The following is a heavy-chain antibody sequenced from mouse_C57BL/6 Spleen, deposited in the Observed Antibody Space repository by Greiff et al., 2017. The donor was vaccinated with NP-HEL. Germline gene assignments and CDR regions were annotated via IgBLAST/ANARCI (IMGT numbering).Heavy chain of an antibody. CDR1: GYTFTSYW. CDR3: ARATVVATNYFDY. J-gene: IGHJ2*01. V-gene: IGHV1-52*01. CDR2: IDPSDSET. Sequence: QVHVKQPGAELVRPGSSVKLSCKASGYTFTSYWMHWVKQRPIQGLEWIGNIDPSDSETHYNQKFKDKATLTVDKSSSTAYMQLSSLTSEDSAVYYCARATVVATNYFDYWGQGTTLTVSS. D-gene: IGHD1-1*01.